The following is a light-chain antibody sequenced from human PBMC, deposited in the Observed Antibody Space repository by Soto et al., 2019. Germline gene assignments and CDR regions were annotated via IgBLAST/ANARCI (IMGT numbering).Light chain of an antibody. CDR1: SSDVGGYNS. CDR3: SSYTSSSTLV. J-gene: IGLJ1*01. Sequence: QSALTQPASVSVSPGQSITISCTGTSSDVGGYNSVSWYQQHPGKAPKLMIYDVSNRPSGVSNRFSGSKSGNTASLTISGLQAEDEADYYCSSYTSSSTLVFGTGTKVTVL. V-gene: IGLV2-14*01. CDR2: DVS.